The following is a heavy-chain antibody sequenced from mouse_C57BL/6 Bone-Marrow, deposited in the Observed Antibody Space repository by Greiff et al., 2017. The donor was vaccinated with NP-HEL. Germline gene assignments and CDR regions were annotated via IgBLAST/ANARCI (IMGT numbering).Heavy chain of an antibody. CDR3: AREELPYYFDD. Sequence: VQLKESGPELVKPGASVKMSCKASGYTFTDYNMHWVKQSHGKSLEWIGYINPNNGGTSYNQKFKGKATLTVNKSSSTAYMELRSLTSEDSAVYYCAREELPYYFDDWGQGTTLTVSS. CDR1: GYTFTDYN. V-gene: IGHV1-22*01. CDR2: INPNNGGT. D-gene: IGHD1-1*01. J-gene: IGHJ2*01.